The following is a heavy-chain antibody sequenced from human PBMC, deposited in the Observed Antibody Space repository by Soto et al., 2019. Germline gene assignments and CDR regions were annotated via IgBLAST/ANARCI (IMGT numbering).Heavy chain of an antibody. CDR2: IGNSGDST. CDR1: GFTFSTYA. V-gene: IGHV3-23*01. D-gene: IGHD6-19*01. J-gene: IGHJ4*02. CDR3: AKDSPTTGWPQGYFDY. Sequence: PVGSLRLSCAASGFTFSTYAMTWVRQAPGKGLEWVSAIGNSGDSTYYADSVKGRFTISRDNSKNTLYLQMNSLRADDTALYYCAKDSPTTGWPQGYFDYWGQGTLVTVSS.